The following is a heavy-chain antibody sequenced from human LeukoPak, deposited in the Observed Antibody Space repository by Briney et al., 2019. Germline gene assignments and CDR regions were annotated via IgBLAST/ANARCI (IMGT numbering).Heavy chain of an antibody. CDR1: GFTFDDYA. V-gene: IGHV3-9*03. CDR2: ISWNSGTI. D-gene: IGHD2-2*01. Sequence: GGSLRLSCAASGFTFDDYAMHWVRQAPGKGLEWVSGISWNSGTIVYADSVKGRFTISRDNAKNSLYLQMNSLRAEDMALYYCAKWAAAANYYYFMDVWGEGTAVTVSS. J-gene: IGHJ6*03. CDR3: AKWAAAANYYYFMDV.